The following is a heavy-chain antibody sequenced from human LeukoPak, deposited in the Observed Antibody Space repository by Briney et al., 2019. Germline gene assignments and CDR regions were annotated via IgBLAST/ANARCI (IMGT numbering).Heavy chain of an antibody. V-gene: IGHV4-59*01. J-gene: IGHJ6*02. D-gene: IGHD4-17*01. Sequence: PSETLSLTCTVSGGSISSYYWSWIRQPPGKGLEWIGYIYYSGSTNYNPSLKSRVTISVDTSKNQFSLKLSSVTAADTAVYYCARGKGADGDRNPGYYGMDVWGQGTTVTVSS. CDR2: IYYSGST. CDR1: GGSISSYY. CDR3: ARGKGADGDRNPGYYGMDV.